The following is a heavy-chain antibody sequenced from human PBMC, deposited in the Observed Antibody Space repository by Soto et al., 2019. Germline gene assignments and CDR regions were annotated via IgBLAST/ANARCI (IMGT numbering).Heavy chain of an antibody. V-gene: IGHV1-46*01. D-gene: IGHD2-15*01. CDR1: GFTFTSSA. CDR2: INPSGGST. J-gene: IGHJ4*02. CDR3: ARDPLPGGNVPLFDY. Sequence: ASVKVSCTASGFTFTSSAMQWVRQAPGQGLEWMGIINPSGGSTSYAQKFQGRVTMTRDTSTSTVYMELSSLRSEDTAVYYCARDPLPGGNVPLFDYWGQGTLVTVSS.